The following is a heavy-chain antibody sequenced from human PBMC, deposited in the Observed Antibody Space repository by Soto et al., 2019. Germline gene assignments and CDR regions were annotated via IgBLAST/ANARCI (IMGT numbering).Heavy chain of an antibody. V-gene: IGHV3-23*01. CDR1: GFTFSSYA. D-gene: IGHD3-3*01. CDR2: ISGSGGST. J-gene: IGHJ2*01. CDR3: AKASIFGVVIIPPYWYFDL. Sequence: EVQLLESGGGLVQPGGSLRLSCAASGFTFSSYAMSWVRQAPGKGLEWVSAISGSGGSTYYADSVKGRFTISRDNSKNTLYLQMNSLTAEDTAVYYCAKASIFGVVIIPPYWYFDLWGRGTLVTVSS.